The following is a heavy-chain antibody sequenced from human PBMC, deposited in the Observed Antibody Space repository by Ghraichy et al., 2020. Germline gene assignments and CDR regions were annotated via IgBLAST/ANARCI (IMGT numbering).Heavy chain of an antibody. CDR1: GFTFSSYS. V-gene: IGHV3-21*01. CDR3: ASSCTNGVWGQLSYYYYGMDV. D-gene: IGHD2-8*01. J-gene: IGHJ6*02. Sequence: GGSLRLSCAASGFTFSSYSMNWVRQAPGKGLEWVSSISSSSSYIYYADSVKGRFTISRDNAKNSLYLQMNSLRAEDTAVYYCASSCTNGVWGQLSYYYYGMDVWGQGTTVTVSS. CDR2: ISSSSSYI.